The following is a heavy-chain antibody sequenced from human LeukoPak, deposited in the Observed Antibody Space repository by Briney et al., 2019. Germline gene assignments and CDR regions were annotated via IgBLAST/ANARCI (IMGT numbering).Heavy chain of an antibody. D-gene: IGHD5-24*01. CDR3: ARLIRWLPYGGWFDP. J-gene: IGHJ5*02. CDR2: INHSGST. Sequence: SETLSLTCTVSGGSISSGSYYWSWIRQPPGKGLEWIGEINHSGSTNYNPSLKSRVTISVDTSKNQFSLKLSSVTAADTAVYYCARLIRWLPYGGWFDPWGQGTLVTVSS. V-gene: IGHV4-39*07. CDR1: GGSISSGSYY.